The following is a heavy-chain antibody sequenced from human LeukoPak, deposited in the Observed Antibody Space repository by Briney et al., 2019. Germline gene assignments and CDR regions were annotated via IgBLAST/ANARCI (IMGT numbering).Heavy chain of an antibody. CDR3: ARTRKRDGYNTFDY. Sequence: PWWSLILSCAASGFSFSSYSMNSFRQAQGFWLASVSSISSSSSYIYYADSVKGRFTISRDNAKNSLYLQMNSLRAEDTAVYYCARTRKRDGYNTFDYWGQGTLVTVSS. CDR1: GFSFSSYS. V-gene: IGHV3-21*01. D-gene: IGHD5-24*01. CDR2: ISSSSSYI. J-gene: IGHJ4*02.